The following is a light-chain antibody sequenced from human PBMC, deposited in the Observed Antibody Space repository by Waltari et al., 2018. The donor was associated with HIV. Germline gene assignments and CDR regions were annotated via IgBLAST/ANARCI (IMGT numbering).Light chain of an antibody. V-gene: IGLV2-8*01. CDR2: EVT. CDR1: SSDVGGYNS. CDR3: CSYGDNDTLL. J-gene: IGLJ2*01. Sequence: QSALTQPRSPSGSLGQPVTLSCTGTSSDVGGYNSVSWYQQYPHNAPTLILYEVTKRPSGVPDRFSGSRSGNTAFLTVSGLQLNDTADYFCCSYGDNDTLLFGGGTKLTVL.